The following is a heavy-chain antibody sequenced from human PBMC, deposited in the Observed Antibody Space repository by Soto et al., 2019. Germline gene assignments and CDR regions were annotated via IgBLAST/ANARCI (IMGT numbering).Heavy chain of an antibody. V-gene: IGHV3-23*01. D-gene: IGHD2-15*01. J-gene: IGHJ5*02. Sequence: GGSLRLSCAASGFTFSSYAMSWVRQAPGKGLEWISAISGSDGSKYYEDSVKGRFTISRDISKNTLYLQMNSLRAEDTALYYCARLVADSFLSWFYPWGQGTLVTVSS. CDR1: GFTFSSYA. CDR3: ARLVADSFLSWFYP. CDR2: ISGSDGSK.